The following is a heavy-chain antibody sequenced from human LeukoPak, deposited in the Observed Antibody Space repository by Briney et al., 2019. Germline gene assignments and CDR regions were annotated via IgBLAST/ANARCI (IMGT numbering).Heavy chain of an antibody. V-gene: IGHV4-4*07. Sequence: PSETLSLTCTVSGGSISSYYWSWIRQPAGKGLEWIGRIYTSGGTNYNPSLKSRVTMSVDTSKNQFSLKLSSVTAADTAVYYCARDGFSSGGDYYFDYWGQGTLVTVSS. CDR1: GGSISSYY. D-gene: IGHD2-21*02. J-gene: IGHJ4*02. CDR2: IYTSGGT. CDR3: ARDGFSSGGDYYFDY.